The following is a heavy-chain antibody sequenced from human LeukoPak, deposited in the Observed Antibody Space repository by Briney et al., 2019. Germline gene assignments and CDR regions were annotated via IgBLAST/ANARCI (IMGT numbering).Heavy chain of an antibody. CDR3: ARVSRVTTNFDY. J-gene: IGHJ4*02. CDR2: IWYDGSNK. CDR1: GFTFTTYG. D-gene: IGHD1-1*01. Sequence: GGSLRLSCAASGFTFTTYGMHWVRQTPGKGLEWVAVIWYDGSNKHYADSVRGRFTISRDTSENTLSLQMNSLRAEGTAVYYCARVSRVTTNFDYWGQGTLVTVSS. V-gene: IGHV3-33*01.